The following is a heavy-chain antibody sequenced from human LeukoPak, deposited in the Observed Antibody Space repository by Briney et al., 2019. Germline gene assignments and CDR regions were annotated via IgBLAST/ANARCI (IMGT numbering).Heavy chain of an antibody. CDR1: GYTFTSYD. CDR2: MNPNSGNT. D-gene: IGHD4/OR15-4a*01. Sequence: ASVKVSCKASGYTFTSYDINWVRQATGQGLEWMGWMNPNSGNTGYAQKFQGRVTMTRNTSISTAYMELSSLRSEDTAVYYCASHLTMGDAFDIWGQGTMVTVSS. J-gene: IGHJ3*02. V-gene: IGHV1-8*01. CDR3: ASHLTMGDAFDI.